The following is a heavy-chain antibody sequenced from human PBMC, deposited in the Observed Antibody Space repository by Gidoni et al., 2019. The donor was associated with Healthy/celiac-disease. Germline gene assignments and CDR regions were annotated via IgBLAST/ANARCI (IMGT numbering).Heavy chain of an antibody. CDR2: INPNSGGT. Sequence: QVQLVHSGAEVKKPGASVKVSGKASGYTFTGYYMHWVRQAPGQGLEWMGWINPNSGGTNYAQKFQGRVTMTRDTSISTAYMELSRLRSDDTAVYYCAREIYGDYTNWFDPWGQGTLVTVSS. J-gene: IGHJ5*02. CDR3: AREIYGDYTNWFDP. V-gene: IGHV1-2*02. CDR1: GYTFTGYY. D-gene: IGHD4-17*01.